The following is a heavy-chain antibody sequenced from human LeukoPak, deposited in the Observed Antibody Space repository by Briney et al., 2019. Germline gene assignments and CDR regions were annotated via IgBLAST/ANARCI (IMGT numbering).Heavy chain of an antibody. CDR2: INPRAGSI. J-gene: IGHJ5*02. Sequence: ASVKVSCKASGYTFTNYYIHWVRQAPGQGLEWMGLINPRAGSISYAQKFQGRVTMTRDTSTTTVHMELSSLISEDTAVYYCARGGLDYDDSSRDNKWFDPWGQGTLVTVSS. CDR3: ARGGLDYDDSSRDNKWFDP. CDR1: GYTFTNYY. V-gene: IGHV1-46*01. D-gene: IGHD3-22*01.